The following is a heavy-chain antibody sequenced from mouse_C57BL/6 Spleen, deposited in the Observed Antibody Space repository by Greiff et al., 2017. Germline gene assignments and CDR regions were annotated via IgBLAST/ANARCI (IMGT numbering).Heavy chain of an antibody. J-gene: IGHJ4*01. Sequence: EVQLVESGGGLVQPGGSLKLSCAASGFTFSDYGMAWVRQAPRKGPEWVAFISNLAYSIYYADTVTGRFTISRENAKNTLYLEMSSLRSEDTAMYYCASRGMADYGAMDYWGQGTSVTVSS. CDR2: ISNLAYSI. CDR1: GFTFSDYG. V-gene: IGHV5-15*01. CDR3: ASRGMADYGAMDY. D-gene: IGHD3-1*01.